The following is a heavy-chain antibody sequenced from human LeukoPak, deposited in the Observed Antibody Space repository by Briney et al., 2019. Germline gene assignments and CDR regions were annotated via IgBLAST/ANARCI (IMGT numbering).Heavy chain of an antibody. CDR3: ATVFDY. V-gene: IGHV3-74*01. D-gene: IGHD4-17*01. J-gene: IGHJ4*02. Sequence: GGTLRLSCAASGLTFSNHWMHWVRHAPGKGLVWVSRIDGDGSGTSYADSVKGRFTISRDNAKNTSYLQMDSLRAEDSAVYYCATVFDYWGQGTLVTVSS. CDR1: GLTFSNHW. CDR2: IDGDGSGT.